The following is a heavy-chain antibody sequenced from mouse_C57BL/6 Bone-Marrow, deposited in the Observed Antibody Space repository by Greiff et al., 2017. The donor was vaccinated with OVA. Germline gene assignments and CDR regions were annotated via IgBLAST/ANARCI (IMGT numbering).Heavy chain of an antibody. D-gene: IGHD3-1*01. V-gene: IGHV5-6*01. CDR3: ASPGGYCFAY. CDR1: GFTFSSYG. J-gene: IGHJ3*01. CDR2: ISSGGSYT. Sequence: EVNLVESGGDLVKPGGSLKLSCAASGFTFSSYGMSWVRQTPDKRLEWVATISSGGSYTYYPDSVKGRFTISRDNAKNSLYLQTRSLNSDDTAMYYCASPGGYCFAYWGQGTLVTVSA.